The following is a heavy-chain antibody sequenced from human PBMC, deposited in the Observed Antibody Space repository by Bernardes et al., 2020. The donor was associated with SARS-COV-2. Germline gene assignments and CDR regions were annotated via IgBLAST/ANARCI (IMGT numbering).Heavy chain of an antibody. CDR1: GFTFSSYW. CDR2: IKRDGSET. J-gene: IGHJ6*02. Sequence: GGSLRLSCVASGFTFSSYWMSWVRQAPGKGLEWVANIKRDGSETYYVDSVKGRFTISRDNVKNLVFLQMNSLRAEDTAVFYCARSAGMDVWGQGTMVTVSS. CDR3: ARSAGMDV. V-gene: IGHV3-7*03.